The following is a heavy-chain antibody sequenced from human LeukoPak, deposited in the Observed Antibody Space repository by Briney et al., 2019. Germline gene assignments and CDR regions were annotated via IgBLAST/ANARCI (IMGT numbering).Heavy chain of an antibody. CDR1: GFTFRDHA. D-gene: IGHD2/OR15-2a*01. CDR2: IKPKAHGETV. CDR3: SRDYSIVKTTAFLDY. J-gene: IGHJ4*02. Sequence: GGSLRLSCSTSGFTFRDHALSWFRQAPGKGLEWVGVIKPKAHGETVQTAASVSGRFTISSDDANRIAYLQMNDLKTEDTAVYYCSRDYSIVKTTAFLDYWGQGALVTVSS. V-gene: IGHV3-49*03.